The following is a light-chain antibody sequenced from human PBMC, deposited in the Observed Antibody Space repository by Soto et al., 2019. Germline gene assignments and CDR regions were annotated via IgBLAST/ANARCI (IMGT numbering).Light chain of an antibody. CDR2: GVS. V-gene: IGKV3-15*01. CDR3: QHYNSWPLS. J-gene: IGKJ4*01. CDR1: QTVSSN. Sequence: EIVMPQSPATLSVSPGERATLSCSVSQTVSSNLGWYKQQPGQAPRLLIYGVSTRATGVPARFSGSGSGTEFTLTISSRQSEDFAVYDCQHYNSWPLSFGGGTTLEIK.